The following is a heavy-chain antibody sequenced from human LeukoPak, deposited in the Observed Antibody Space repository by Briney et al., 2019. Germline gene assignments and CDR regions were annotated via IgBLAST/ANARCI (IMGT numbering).Heavy chain of an antibody. D-gene: IGHD6-19*01. CDR1: GFTFSNYA. V-gene: IGHV3-23*01. CDR2: ISDSGDKT. Sequence: PGGSLRLSCAASGFTFSNYAMSWVRQAPGKGLEWVSSISDSGDKTYYAESVKGRFTISRDNSKNTLYLQMNSLRVEDTAVYYCAKDLGIAVAGTSDSWGQGTLVIVSS. J-gene: IGHJ4*02. CDR3: AKDLGIAVAGTSDS.